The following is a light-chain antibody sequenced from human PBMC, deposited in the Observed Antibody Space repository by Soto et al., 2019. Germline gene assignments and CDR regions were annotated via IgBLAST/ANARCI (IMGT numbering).Light chain of an antibody. CDR2: AAS. J-gene: IGKJ4*01. Sequence: DIQLTQSPSFLSASVGDRVTITCRASQELRSYMGWYQKKPGDAPKLLIYAASNLQSGVSSRFSGSESGADFTLTISSLQPEDSATYYWHQHHSFPLTFGGGTKVEIK. CDR1: QELRSY. V-gene: IGKV1-9*01. CDR3: HQHHSFPLT.